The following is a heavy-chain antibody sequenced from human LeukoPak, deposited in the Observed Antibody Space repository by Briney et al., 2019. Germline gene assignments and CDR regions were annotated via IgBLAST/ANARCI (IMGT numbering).Heavy chain of an antibody. J-gene: IGHJ4*02. CDR2: ISSSGSTI. D-gene: IGHD2-2*01. CDR3: ARIGYSSSCFDY. Sequence: GGSLRLSCAASGFTFSSYEMNWVRQAPGKGLEWVSYISSSGSTIYYADSVKGRFTISRDNAKNSLYLQMTSLRAEDTAVYYCARIGYSSSCFDYWGQGILVTVSS. V-gene: IGHV3-48*03. CDR1: GFTFSSYE.